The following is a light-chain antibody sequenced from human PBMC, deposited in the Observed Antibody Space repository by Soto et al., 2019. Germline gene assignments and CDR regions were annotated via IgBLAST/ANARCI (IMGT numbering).Light chain of an antibody. CDR2: GAS. Sequence: EIVLTQSPGTLSLSPGEGASLSCRASQSVPKNFLAWYQQKPGQALRLLISGASSRATGIPDRFSGSGSGTDFTLTISRLEAEDFAVYFCQQYASSQLTFGGGTKVEIK. V-gene: IGKV3-20*01. CDR3: QQYASSQLT. J-gene: IGKJ4*01. CDR1: QSVPKNF.